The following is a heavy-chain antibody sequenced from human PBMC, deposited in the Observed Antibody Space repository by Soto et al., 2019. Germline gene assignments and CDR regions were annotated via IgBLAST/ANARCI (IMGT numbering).Heavy chain of an antibody. Sequence: SGPTLVNPTETLTLTCTVSGFSLTNEKKGVSWIRQPPGKALEWLAHIFSNDEKAYNTFLKNRLTITKDTSKNQVVLTMTNMDPVDTATYYCAHRYDYVWGSYRRINWFDPWGQGTLVTVSS. V-gene: IGHV2-26*01. CDR3: AHRYDYVWGSYRRINWFDP. CDR2: IFSNDEK. J-gene: IGHJ5*02. CDR1: GFSLTNEKKG. D-gene: IGHD3-16*02.